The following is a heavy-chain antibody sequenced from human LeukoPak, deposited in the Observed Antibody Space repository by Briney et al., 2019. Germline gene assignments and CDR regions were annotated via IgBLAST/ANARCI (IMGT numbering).Heavy chain of an antibody. J-gene: IGHJ4*02. CDR1: GGSISSYY. Sequence: PSETLSLTCTASGGSISSYYWSWIRQHPGKGLEWIGYIYYSGSTNYNPSLKSRVTISVDTSKNQFSLKLSSVTAADTAVYYCAREDTVTGIDYWGQGTLVTVSS. CDR2: IYYSGST. V-gene: IGHV4-59*01. CDR3: AREDTVTGIDY. D-gene: IGHD4-17*01.